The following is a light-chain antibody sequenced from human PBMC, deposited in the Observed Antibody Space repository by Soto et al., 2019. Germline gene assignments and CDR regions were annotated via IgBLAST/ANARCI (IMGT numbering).Light chain of an antibody. Sequence: QSVLTQRPSASGSPGQRVTISCSGSSSNIGSNTVNWYQQLPGSAPKLLMYSTNQRPSGVPDRFSGSKSGTSASLAISGLQSEDDADYYCAAWDGSLSVVLFGGGTKVTVL. CDR2: STN. CDR3: AAWDGSLSVVL. V-gene: IGLV1-44*01. CDR1: SSNIGSNT. J-gene: IGLJ2*01.